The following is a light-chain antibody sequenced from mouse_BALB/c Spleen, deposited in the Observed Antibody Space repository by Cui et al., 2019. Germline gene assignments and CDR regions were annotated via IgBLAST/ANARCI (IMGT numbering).Light chain of an antibody. CDR1: SSVSY. J-gene: IGKJ5*01. V-gene: IGKV4-57*01. CDR2: STS. CDR3: QQRSSYSLT. Sequence: QIVLTQSPAIMSASPGEKVTITCSASSSVSYIHWFQQKPGTSPKLWIYSTSNLASGVPARFSGSGSGTSYSLTISRMEAEDAATYYCQQRSSYSLTFGAGTKLELK.